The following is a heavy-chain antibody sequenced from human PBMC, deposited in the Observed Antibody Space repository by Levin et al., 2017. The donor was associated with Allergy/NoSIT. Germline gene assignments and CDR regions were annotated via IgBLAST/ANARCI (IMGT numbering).Heavy chain of an antibody. D-gene: IGHD4-17*01. CDR1: GFTFSSYS. CDR3: ARDRFDYGDFSNWFDP. CDR2: ISSSSSTI. J-gene: IGHJ5*02. V-gene: IGHV3-48*01. Sequence: GGSLRLSCAASGFTFSSYSMNWVRQAPGKGLEWVSYISSSSSTIYYADSVKGRFTISRDNAKNSLYLQMNSLRAEDTAVYYCARDRFDYGDFSNWFDPWGQGTLVTVSS.